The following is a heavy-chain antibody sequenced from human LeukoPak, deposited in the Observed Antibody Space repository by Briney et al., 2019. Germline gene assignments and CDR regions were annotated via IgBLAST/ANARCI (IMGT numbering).Heavy chain of an antibody. Sequence: PGGSLRLSCAASGFTFSSYGMHWVRQARDKGLEWVAFISYDGSNKFYGDSVKGRFTISRDNSKNTVYLQMNGLRAEDTAVYNCAKDLSEYDSSAYPRDYWGQGTLVTVSS. V-gene: IGHV3-30*18. J-gene: IGHJ4*02. D-gene: IGHD3-22*01. CDR2: ISYDGSNK. CDR3: AKDLSEYDSSAYPRDY. CDR1: GFTFSSYG.